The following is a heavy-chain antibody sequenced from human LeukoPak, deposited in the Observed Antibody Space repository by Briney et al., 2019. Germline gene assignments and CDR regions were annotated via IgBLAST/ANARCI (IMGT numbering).Heavy chain of an antibody. CDR1: GYTFTGYY. CDR2: ISAYNGNT. Sequence: ASVKVSCKASGYTFTGYYMHWVRQAPGQGLEWMGWISAYNGNTNYAQKLQGRVTMTTDTSTSTAYMELRSLRSDDTAVYYCARDLLATVTTDWGQGTLVTVSS. J-gene: IGHJ4*02. V-gene: IGHV1-18*04. CDR3: ARDLLATVTTD. D-gene: IGHD4-17*01.